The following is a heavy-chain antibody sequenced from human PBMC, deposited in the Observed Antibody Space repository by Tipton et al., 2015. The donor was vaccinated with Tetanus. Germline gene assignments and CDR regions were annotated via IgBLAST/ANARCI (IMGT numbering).Heavy chain of an antibody. CDR2: IYHTGAA. J-gene: IGHJ5*02. D-gene: IGHD6-13*01. V-gene: IGHV4-31*02. CDR3: ARDFGSNHNWFDP. Sequence: GEALVRGGYYWTWIRHLPGKGLEWIGYIYHTGAAHYNPSLKSRVILSVDMSKNQFFLKMISMTAADTAVYFCARDFGSNHNWFDPWGQGTPVTVSS. CDR1: GEALVRGGYY.